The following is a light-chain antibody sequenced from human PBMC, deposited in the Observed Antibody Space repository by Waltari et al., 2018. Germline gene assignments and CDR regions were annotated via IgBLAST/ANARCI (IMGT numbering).Light chain of an antibody. CDR1: SSTIGSNY. CDR3: AAWDDSLRVV. Sequence: QSVLTQPPSASGTPGQRVTISCSGSSSTIGSNYVDWYQQLTGTAPKLLIYTNNQRPPGVPDRFFGSKSGTSASLAITGLRSEDEADYYCAAWDDSLRVVFGGGTKLTVL. CDR2: TNN. V-gene: IGLV1-47*01. J-gene: IGLJ2*01.